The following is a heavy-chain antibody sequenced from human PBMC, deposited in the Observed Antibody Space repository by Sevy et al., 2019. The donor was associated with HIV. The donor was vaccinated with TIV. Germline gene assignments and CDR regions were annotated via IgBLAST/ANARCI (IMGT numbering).Heavy chain of an antibody. V-gene: IGHV3-30*03. CDR2: ISYDGSDK. CDR1: GFTFRIYA. J-gene: IGHJ4*02. Sequence: GGSLRLSCAASGFTFRIYAMHWVRQAPGKGLEWVAVISYDGSDKFYSESVKGRFTISRDNSKNMVFLQLNRQRGDDSAVYYCATGRQGATYGYWGQGTPVTVSS. CDR3: ATGRQGATYGY. D-gene: IGHD1-26*01.